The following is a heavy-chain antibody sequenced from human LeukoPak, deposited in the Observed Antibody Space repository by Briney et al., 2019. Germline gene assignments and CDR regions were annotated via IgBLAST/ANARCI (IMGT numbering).Heavy chain of an antibody. CDR1: GGSISSSSYY. Sequence: PSETLSLTCTVSGGSISSSSYYWGWIRQPPGKGLEWIGSIYYSGSTYYNPSLKSRVTISVDTSKNQFSLKLSSVSAADTAVYYCARYCSGGSCSQTGGLRWYFDYWGQGTLVTVSS. V-gene: IGHV4-39*01. CDR2: IYYSGST. J-gene: IGHJ4*02. CDR3: ARYCSGGSCSQTGGLRWYFDY. D-gene: IGHD2-15*01.